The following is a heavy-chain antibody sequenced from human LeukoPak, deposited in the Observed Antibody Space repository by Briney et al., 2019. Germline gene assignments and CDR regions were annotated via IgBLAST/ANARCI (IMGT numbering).Heavy chain of an antibody. CDR3: AKDHYVNAFDI. J-gene: IGHJ3*02. CDR2: ISGSGIST. Sequence: GGSLRLSCAASGFTFSSYGMTWVRQAPGRGLEWVSSISGSGISTYYADSVKGRFTISRDNSKNTLYLQMNSLRAEDTAVYYCAKDHYVNAFDIWGQGTMVTVSS. CDR1: GFTFSSYG. V-gene: IGHV3-23*01. D-gene: IGHD3-16*01.